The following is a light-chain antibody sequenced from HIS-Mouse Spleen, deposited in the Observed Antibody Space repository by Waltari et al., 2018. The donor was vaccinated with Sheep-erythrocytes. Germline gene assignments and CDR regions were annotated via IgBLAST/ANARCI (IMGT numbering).Light chain of an antibody. V-gene: IGLV3-1*01. Sequence: SYELTQPPSVSVSPGQTASITCSGDKLGDKYACWYQQKPGQSPVLVIYQDSKRPSGIPERFSGYNYGNTATLTISGTQAMDEADYYCQAWDSSTAVFGGGTKLTVL. CDR1: KLGDKY. J-gene: IGLJ2*01. CDR3: QAWDSSTAV. CDR2: QDS.